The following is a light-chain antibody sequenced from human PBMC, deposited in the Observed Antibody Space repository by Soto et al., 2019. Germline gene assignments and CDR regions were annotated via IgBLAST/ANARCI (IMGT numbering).Light chain of an antibody. CDR3: QAWDSNTAVV. V-gene: IGLV3-1*01. CDR2: QDN. J-gene: IGLJ3*02. Sequence: SYELTQPPSVSVSPGQTASITCSGDKLGNKYTCWYQQKPGQSPVLVIYQDNKRPSGIPERFSGSNSGNTATLTISGTQAMDEADYYCQAWDSNTAVVFGGGTKLTVL. CDR1: KLGNKY.